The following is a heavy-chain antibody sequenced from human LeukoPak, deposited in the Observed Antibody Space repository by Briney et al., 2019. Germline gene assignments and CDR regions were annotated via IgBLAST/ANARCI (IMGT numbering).Heavy chain of an antibody. Sequence: GGSLRLSCAASGFTFSSYAMSWVRQAPGKGLEWVSAISGSGGSTYYADSVKGRFTISRDNSKNTLYLQMNSLRAEDTAVYYCAKDHGLRYFDWPSLDYWGQGTLVTVSS. CDR2: ISGSGGST. D-gene: IGHD3-9*01. V-gene: IGHV3-23*01. CDR1: GFTFSSYA. J-gene: IGHJ4*02. CDR3: AKDHGLRYFDWPSLDY.